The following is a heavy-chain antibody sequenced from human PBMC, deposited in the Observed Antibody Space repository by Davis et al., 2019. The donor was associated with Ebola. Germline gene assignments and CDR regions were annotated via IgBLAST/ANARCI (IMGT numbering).Heavy chain of an antibody. V-gene: IGHV5-51*01. CDR1: GYSFTSYW. Sequence: GESLKISCKGSGYSFTSYWISWVRQMPGKGLEWMGIIYPGDSDTRYSPSFQGQVTISADKSISTAYLHWSSLKASDTAIYYCARGTNGYNPGGYFDSWGQGTLVTVSS. J-gene: IGHJ4*02. CDR2: IYPGDSDT. D-gene: IGHD5-24*01. CDR3: ARGTNGYNPGGYFDS.